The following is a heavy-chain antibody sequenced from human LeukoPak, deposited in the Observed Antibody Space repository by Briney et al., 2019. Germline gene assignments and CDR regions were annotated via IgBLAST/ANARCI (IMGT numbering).Heavy chain of an antibody. CDR1: GYTFTSYA. V-gene: IGHV1-3*01. J-gene: IGHJ3*02. CDR2: LNAGNGNT. D-gene: IGHD3-9*01. Sequence: ASVKVSCKASGYTFTSYAMHSVRQAPGQRLERMGWLNAGNGNTKYTQNFQGRVTITRDTSASTAYMELSSLRSEDTAVYYCARDSYYDILTGYNDAFDIWGQGTMVTVSS. CDR3: ARDSYYDILTGYNDAFDI.